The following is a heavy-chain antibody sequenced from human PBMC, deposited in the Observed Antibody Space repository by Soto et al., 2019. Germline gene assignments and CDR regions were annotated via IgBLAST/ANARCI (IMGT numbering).Heavy chain of an antibody. V-gene: IGHV4-4*02. J-gene: IGHJ6*02. D-gene: IGHD6-13*01. CDR1: GGPISSSNW. Sequence: SETLSLTCAVSGGPISSSNWWSWVRQPPGKGLEWIGEIYHSGSTNYNPSLKSRVTISVDKSKNQFSLKLSSVTAADTAVYYCARDGRYDDPSIAAAEDWDYYGMDVWGQGTTVTVSS. CDR3: ARDGRYDDPSIAAAEDWDYYGMDV. CDR2: IYHSGST.